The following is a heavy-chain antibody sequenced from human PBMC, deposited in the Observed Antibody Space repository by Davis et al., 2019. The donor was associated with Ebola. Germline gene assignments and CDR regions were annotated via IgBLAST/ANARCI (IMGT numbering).Heavy chain of an antibody. CDR2: ISSSSSYI. V-gene: IGHV3-21*01. D-gene: IGHD6-19*01. CDR1: GFTFSSYA. J-gene: IGHJ4*02. CDR3: ARDTIFSSGWSL. Sequence: GGSLRLSCAASGFTFSSYAMSWVRQAPGKGLEWVSSISSSSSYIYYADSVKGRFTISRDNAKNSLYLQMNSLRAEDTAVYYCARDTIFSSGWSLWGQGTLVTVSS.